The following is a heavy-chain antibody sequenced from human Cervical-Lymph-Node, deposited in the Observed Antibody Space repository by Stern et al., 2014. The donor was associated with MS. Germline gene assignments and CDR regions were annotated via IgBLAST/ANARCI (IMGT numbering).Heavy chain of an antibody. CDR1: GFTFSSYW. D-gene: IGHD3-22*01. CDR2: IKQDGSEK. CDR3: ARAPYYDSSGYFANFDY. J-gene: IGHJ4*02. Sequence: EVQLVESGGGLVQPGGSLRLSCAASGFTFSSYWMSWVRQAPGKGLEWVANIKQDGSEKSYVDSVKGRFTISRDNAKNSLYLQMNSLRAEDTAVYYCARAPYYDSSGYFANFDYWGQGTLVTVSS. V-gene: IGHV3-7*01.